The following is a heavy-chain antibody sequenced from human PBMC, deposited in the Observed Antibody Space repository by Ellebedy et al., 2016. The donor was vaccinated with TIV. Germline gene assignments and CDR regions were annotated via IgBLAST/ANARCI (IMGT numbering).Heavy chain of an antibody. CDR3: AKALKYCRGTSCYSYHYYGMDV. D-gene: IGHD2-2*01. V-gene: IGHV3-23*01. Sequence: PGGSLRLSCAASGFTFNLYAMNWVRQAPGKGLEWVSAFSGSGVSTYYADSVKGRFTISRDTSKNTLYLQMNSLRAEDTAVYYCAKALKYCRGTSCYSYHYYGMDVWGQGTTVTVSS. CDR1: GFTFNLYA. CDR2: FSGSGVST. J-gene: IGHJ6*02.